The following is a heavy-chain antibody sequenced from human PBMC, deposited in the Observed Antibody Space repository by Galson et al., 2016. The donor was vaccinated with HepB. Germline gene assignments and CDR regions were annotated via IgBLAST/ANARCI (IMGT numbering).Heavy chain of an antibody. CDR1: GGSIVSSSYY. CDR3: ARQSVGAFDY. J-gene: IGHJ4*02. CDR2: MFYSGST. V-gene: IGHV4-39*01. Sequence: LSLTCTVSGGSIVSSSYYWGWIRQPPGEGLDWIGNMFYSGSTYYNPSLKSRVTISVDTSRNQFSLQLTSVTAADTAVYYCARQSVGAFDYWGQGTLVTVSS. D-gene: IGHD1-26*01.